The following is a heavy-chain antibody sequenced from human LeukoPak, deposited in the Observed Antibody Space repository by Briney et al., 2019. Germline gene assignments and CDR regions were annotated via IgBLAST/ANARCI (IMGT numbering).Heavy chain of an antibody. D-gene: IGHD5-18*01. Sequence: ASVKVSCKASGYTFTSYDINWVRQATGLGLEWMGWMNPNSGNTGYAQKFQGRVTMTRNTSISTAYMELSSLRSEDTAVYYCARAWIQLWTLYYYYYMDVWGKGTTVTVSS. V-gene: IGHV1-8*01. CDR1: GYTFTSYD. CDR2: MNPNSGNT. CDR3: ARAWIQLWTLYYYYYMDV. J-gene: IGHJ6*03.